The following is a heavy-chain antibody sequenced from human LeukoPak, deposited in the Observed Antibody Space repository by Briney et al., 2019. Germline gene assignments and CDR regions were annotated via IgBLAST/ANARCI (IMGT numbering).Heavy chain of an antibody. CDR3: ARGNYCTNGVCYGPDYFQH. CDR2: IYYSGST. V-gene: IGHV4-59*08. J-gene: IGHJ1*01. Sequence: SETLSLTCTVSGGSISSYYWSWIRQPPGQGLEWIGYIYYSGSTNYNPSLKSRVTISVDTSKNQFSQKLSSVTAADTAVYYCARGNYCTNGVCYGPDYFQHWGQGTLVTVSS. CDR1: GGSISSYY. D-gene: IGHD2-8*01.